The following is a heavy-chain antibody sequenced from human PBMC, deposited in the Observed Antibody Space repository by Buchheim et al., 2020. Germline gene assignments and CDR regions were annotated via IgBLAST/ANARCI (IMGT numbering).Heavy chain of an antibody. V-gene: IGHV3-23*01. CDR3: AKTKVRIMITFGDC. D-gene: IGHD3-16*01. Sequence: EVQLLESGGGLVQPGGSLRLSCVASGFTFSSYAMSWVRQPPGKGLEWVSGISGTSGSTYYADSVKGRFTISRDNSKNTLYQHMNSLRAEDTAVYYCAKTKVRIMITFGDCWGQGTL. J-gene: IGHJ4*02. CDR1: GFTFSSYA. CDR2: ISGTSGST.